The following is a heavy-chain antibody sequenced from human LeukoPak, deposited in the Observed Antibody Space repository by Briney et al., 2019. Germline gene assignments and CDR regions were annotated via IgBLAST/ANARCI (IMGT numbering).Heavy chain of an antibody. V-gene: IGHV3-49*03. J-gene: IGHJ4*02. CDR2: IRRKASGGAI. Sequence: GGSLRLSCTTSGFSFADEALSWFRQAPGKGLGWVGFIRRKASGGAIEYAASVKGRFTISRDDSNGIAYLQMNSLRAEDTAVYYCSRAQSGSGLGYWGQGTLVTVSS. CDR3: SRAQSGSGLGY. CDR1: GFSFADEA. D-gene: IGHD6-25*01.